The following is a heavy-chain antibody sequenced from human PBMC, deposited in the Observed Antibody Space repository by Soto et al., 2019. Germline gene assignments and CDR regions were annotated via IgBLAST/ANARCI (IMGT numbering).Heavy chain of an antibody. Sequence: QVQLVESGGGVVQPGRSLRLSCAASGFTFSSYGMHWVRQAPGKGLEWVALIYYDGSNKYYADSVKGRFTISRDNSKNTPYLQMNSLRAEDTAVYYCARDWYQASTSGNWYVDYWGQGTLVTVSS. CDR3: ARDWYQASTSGNWYVDY. CDR2: IYYDGSNK. J-gene: IGHJ4*02. D-gene: IGHD1-1*01. CDR1: GFTFSSYG. V-gene: IGHV3-33*01.